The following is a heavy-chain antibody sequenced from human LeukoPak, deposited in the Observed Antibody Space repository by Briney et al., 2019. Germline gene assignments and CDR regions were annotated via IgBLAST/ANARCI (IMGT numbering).Heavy chain of an antibody. CDR3: ARGELGISAFDI. Sequence: PSETLSLTCAVYGGSFSGYYWSWIRQPPGKGLKWIGEINHSGSTNYHPSLKSRVTISLDTSENQFSLKLRSVTAADTAVYYCARGELGISAFDIWGQGTMVTVSS. V-gene: IGHV4-34*01. CDR1: GGSFSGYY. J-gene: IGHJ3*02. D-gene: IGHD7-27*01. CDR2: INHSGST.